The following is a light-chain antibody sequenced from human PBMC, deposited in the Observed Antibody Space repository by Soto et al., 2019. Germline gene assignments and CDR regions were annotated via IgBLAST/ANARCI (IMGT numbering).Light chain of an antibody. CDR2: DAS. V-gene: IGKV3-11*01. CDR3: QQGSTWPT. CDR1: QSPSGY. Sequence: PATLSLSPGERATLSCRASQSPSGYLAWYQQRPGQAPRLLIYDASSRANGIPARFTDSGSGTDFSLTISSLEPEDFAVYYCQQGSTWPTFGQGTKVDIK. J-gene: IGKJ1*01.